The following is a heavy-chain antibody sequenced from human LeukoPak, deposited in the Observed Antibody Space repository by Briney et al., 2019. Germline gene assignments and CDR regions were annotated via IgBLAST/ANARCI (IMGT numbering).Heavy chain of an antibody. CDR3: ARGPLLRYFDWLRMNAFDI. V-gene: IGHV3-21*01. CDR1: GFTFSSYS. CDR2: ISSSSSYI. J-gene: IGHJ3*02. D-gene: IGHD3-9*01. Sequence: GGSLRLSCAASGFTFSSYSMNWVRQAPGKGLEWVSSISSSSSYIYYADSVKGRFTISRDNAKNSLYLQMNSLRAEDTAVYYCARGPLLRYFDWLRMNAFDIWGQGTMVTVSS.